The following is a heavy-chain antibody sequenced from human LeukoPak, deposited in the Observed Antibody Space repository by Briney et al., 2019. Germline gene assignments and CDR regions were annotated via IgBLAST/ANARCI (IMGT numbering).Heavy chain of an antibody. V-gene: IGHV3-53*01. CDR3: ARGREYFDWLLPPFDY. CDR1: GFTVSSNY. Sequence: GGSLRLPCAASGFTVSSNYMSWVRQAPGKGLEWVSVIYSGGSTYYADSVRGRFTISRDNSKNTLYLQMNSLRAEDTAVYYCARGREYFDWLLPPFDYWGQGSLVTVSS. CDR2: IYSGGST. J-gene: IGHJ4*02. D-gene: IGHD3-9*01.